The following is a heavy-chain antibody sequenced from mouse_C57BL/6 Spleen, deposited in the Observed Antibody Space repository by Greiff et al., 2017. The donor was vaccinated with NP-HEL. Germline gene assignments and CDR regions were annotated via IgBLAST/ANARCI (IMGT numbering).Heavy chain of an antibody. J-gene: IGHJ4*01. CDR3: ASGLGAMDY. D-gene: IGHD4-1*01. V-gene: IGHV5-6*01. Sequence: EVKLMESGGDLVKPGGSLKLSCAASGFTFSSYGMSWVRQTPDKRLEWVATISSGGSYTYYPDSVKGRFTISRDNAKNTLYLQMSSLKSVDTAMYYCASGLGAMDYWGQGPSVTFSS. CDR2: ISSGGSYT. CDR1: GFTFSSYG.